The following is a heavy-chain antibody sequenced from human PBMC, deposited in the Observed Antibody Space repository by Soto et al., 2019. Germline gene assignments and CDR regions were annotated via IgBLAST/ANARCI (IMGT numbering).Heavy chain of an antibody. CDR1: GDVFRSYG. CDR3: ARVRCFNGLCHTADYGMDV. Sequence: QVQLVQSGAEVKKPGSSVKVSCKASGDVFRSYGINWVRQAPGQGLEWMGGIIPISGTTNYAQKFQGRVAITADESTDTVYMELSMLRSEDTAVYFCARVRCFNGLCHTADYGMDVWGQGTPVTVSS. J-gene: IGHJ6*02. V-gene: IGHV1-69*01. D-gene: IGHD2-8*01. CDR2: IIPISGTT.